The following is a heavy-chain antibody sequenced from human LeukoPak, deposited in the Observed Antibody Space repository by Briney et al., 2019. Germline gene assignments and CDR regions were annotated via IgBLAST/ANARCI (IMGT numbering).Heavy chain of an antibody. CDR1: GFTFSSCA. V-gene: IGHV3-64D*09. D-gene: IGHD3-10*01. Sequence: GGSLRLSCSASGFTFSSCAMHWVRQAPGKGLEYVSAISSNGGSTYYADSVKGRFTISRDNSKNTLYLQMSSLRAEDTAVYYCVKQYRVRGVISYYYGMDVWGQGTTVTVSS. CDR2: ISSNGGST. CDR3: VKQYRVRGVISYYYGMDV. J-gene: IGHJ6*02.